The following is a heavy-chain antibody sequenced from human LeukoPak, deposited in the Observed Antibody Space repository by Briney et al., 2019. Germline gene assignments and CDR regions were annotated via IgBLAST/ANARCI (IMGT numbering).Heavy chain of an antibody. CDR3: AKDRGYCSSTSCPHHYSDY. CDR2: ISGSGGST. V-gene: IGHV3-23*01. CDR1: GFTFSSYA. J-gene: IGHJ4*02. D-gene: IGHD2-2*01. Sequence: GGSLRLSCAASGFTFSSYAMSWVRQAPGKGLEWGSAISGSGGSTYYADSVKGRFTISRDNSKNTLYLQMNSLRAEDTAVYYCAKDRGYCSSTSCPHHYSDYWGQGTLVTVSS.